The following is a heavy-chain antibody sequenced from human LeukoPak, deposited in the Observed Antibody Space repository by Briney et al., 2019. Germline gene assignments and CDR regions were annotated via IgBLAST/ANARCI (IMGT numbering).Heavy chain of an antibody. Sequence: GGSLRLSCSASGFTFSSYAMHWVRQAPGKGLEYVSGISSNGGSTYYPDSVKGRFTISRDNSKDTLYLQMSSLRAEDTAVYYCATATVTTDAFDIWGQGTMVTVSS. CDR2: ISSNGGST. V-gene: IGHV3-64D*09. CDR1: GFTFSSYA. D-gene: IGHD4-17*01. J-gene: IGHJ3*02. CDR3: ATATVTTDAFDI.